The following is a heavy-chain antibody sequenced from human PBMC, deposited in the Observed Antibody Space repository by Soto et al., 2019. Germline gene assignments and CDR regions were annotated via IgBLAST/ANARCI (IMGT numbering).Heavy chain of an antibody. CDR2: INQDGSER. J-gene: IGHJ4*02. Sequence: VQLVESGGGLAQPGGSLRLPCAASGFTFSTYWMTWVRQPPGKGLEWVASINQDGSERYYVDSVRGRFTISRDNAKNSLYLQMNSLRAEDTAVYYCVCGGNFFVYWGQGTLVTVSP. D-gene: IGHD3-16*01. CDR3: VCGGNFFVY. V-gene: IGHV3-7*01. CDR1: GFTFSTYW.